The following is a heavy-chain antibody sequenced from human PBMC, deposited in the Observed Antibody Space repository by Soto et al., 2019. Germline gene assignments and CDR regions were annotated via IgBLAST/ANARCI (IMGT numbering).Heavy chain of an antibody. J-gene: IGHJ6*02. CDR2: INPNSGGT. D-gene: IGHD2-15*01. Sequence: ASVKVSCKASGYTFTGYYMHWVRQAPGQGLEWMGWINPNSGGTNYAQKFQGWVTMTRDTSISTAYMELSRLRSDDTAVYYCARALSGMNGYDLKGYCSGGSCYSDYYYYGMDVWGQGTTVTVSS. CDR3: ARALSGMNGYDLKGYCSGGSCYSDYYYYGMDV. V-gene: IGHV1-2*04. CDR1: GYTFTGYY.